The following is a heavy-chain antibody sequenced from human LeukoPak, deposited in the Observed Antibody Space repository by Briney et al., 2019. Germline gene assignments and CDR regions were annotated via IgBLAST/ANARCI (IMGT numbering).Heavy chain of an antibody. CDR1: GYTFTSYG. Sequence: AAVNVSCKASGYTFTSYGISWVRQAPGQGLDWMGWISAYNGNTNYAQKLQGRVTMTTDTSTSTAYMELRSLRSDDTAVYYCARDLSPLVRGVISDYWGQGTLVTVSS. J-gene: IGHJ4*02. V-gene: IGHV1-18*01. D-gene: IGHD3-10*01. CDR2: ISAYNGNT. CDR3: ARDLSPLVRGVISDY.